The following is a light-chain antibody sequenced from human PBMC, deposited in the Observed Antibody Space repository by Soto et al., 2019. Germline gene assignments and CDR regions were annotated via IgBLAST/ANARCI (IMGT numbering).Light chain of an antibody. CDR1: QSVNTN. V-gene: IGKV3-15*01. J-gene: IGKJ4*01. Sequence: ETVMTQSAATLSVSPGERTTLSCRVSQSVNTNLAWYQQKPGQAPRLLIFGASIRATGVPDRFSGSGSGTEFTLSISSLQSEDSAVYYCQQYNDWPPLTFGGGTKVEIK. CDR3: QQYNDWPPLT. CDR2: GAS.